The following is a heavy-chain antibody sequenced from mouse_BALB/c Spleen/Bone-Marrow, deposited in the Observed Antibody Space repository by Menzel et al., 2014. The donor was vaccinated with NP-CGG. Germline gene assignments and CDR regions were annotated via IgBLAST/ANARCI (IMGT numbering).Heavy chain of an antibody. Sequence: VQLKQSGPELVKPGASVKISCKTSGYTFTEHTMHWIKQSHGKSLEWIGGINPNNGGTSYNQKFKGKATLTVDKSSSTADMELRSLTSDDSAVYYCARKGYGSSYAWFAYWGQGTLVTVSA. CDR1: GYTFTEHT. D-gene: IGHD1-1*01. CDR3: ARKGYGSSYAWFAY. V-gene: IGHV1-18*01. CDR2: INPNNGGT. J-gene: IGHJ3*01.